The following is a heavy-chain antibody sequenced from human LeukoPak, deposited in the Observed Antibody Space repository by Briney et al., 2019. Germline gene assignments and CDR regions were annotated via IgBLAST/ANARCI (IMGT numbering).Heavy chain of an antibody. J-gene: IGHJ4*02. D-gene: IGHD3-3*01. CDR1: GFTLSSNY. CDR3: ATARNTIFGFDY. Sequence: GGSLRLSCAASGFTLSSNYMSGVRPAPGKGVEWVSVIYSGGSTYYADSVKGRFTISRDNSKNTLYLQMNSLRAEDTAVYYCATARNTIFGFDYWGQGTLVTVSS. V-gene: IGHV3-53*01. CDR2: IYSGGST.